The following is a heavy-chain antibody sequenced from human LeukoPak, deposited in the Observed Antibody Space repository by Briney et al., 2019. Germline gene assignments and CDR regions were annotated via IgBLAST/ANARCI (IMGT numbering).Heavy chain of an antibody. J-gene: IGHJ4*02. D-gene: IGHD3-10*01. V-gene: IGHV3-21*01. CDR3: ARDPRAYYYGSGSYEPSDY. Sequence: GGSLRLSCAASGFTFSSYSMNWVRQAPGKGLEWVSSISSSSSYIYYVDSVKGRFTISRDNAKNSLYLQMNSLRAEDTAVYYCARDPRAYYYGSGSYEPSDYWGQGTLVTVSS. CDR1: GFTFSSYS. CDR2: ISSSSSYI.